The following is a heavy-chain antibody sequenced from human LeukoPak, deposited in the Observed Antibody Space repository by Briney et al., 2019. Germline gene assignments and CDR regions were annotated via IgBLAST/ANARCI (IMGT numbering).Heavy chain of an antibody. CDR2: IIPIFGTA. D-gene: IGHD3-9*01. J-gene: IGHJ4*02. CDR3: ARDSRLAYYDILTGYYFDY. V-gene: IGHV1-69*05. Sequence: HGASVKVSCKGSGGTFSSYAISWVRQAPGQGLEWMGGIIPIFGTANYAQKFQGRVTITTDESTSTAYMELSSLRSEDTAVYYCARDSRLAYYDILTGYYFDYWGQGTLVTVSS. CDR1: GGTFSSYA.